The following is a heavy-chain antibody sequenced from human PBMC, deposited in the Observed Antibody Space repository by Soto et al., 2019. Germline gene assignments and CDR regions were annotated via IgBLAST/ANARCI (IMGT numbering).Heavy chain of an antibody. CDR2: IYHSGST. CDR3: ARDPAGYSSSWDWFDP. CDR1: GGSISSSNW. V-gene: IGHV4-4*02. J-gene: IGHJ5*02. D-gene: IGHD6-13*01. Sequence: PSETLSLTCAVSGGSISSSNWWSWVRQPPGKGLEWIGEIYHSGSTNYNPSLKSRVTISVDKSKNQFSLKLSSVTAADTAVYYCARDPAGYSSSWDWFDPWGQGTLVTVSS.